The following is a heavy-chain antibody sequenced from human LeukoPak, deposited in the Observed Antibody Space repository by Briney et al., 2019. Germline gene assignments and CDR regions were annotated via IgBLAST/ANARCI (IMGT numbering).Heavy chain of an antibody. D-gene: IGHD5-24*01. Sequence: SETPSLTCTVSGGSISNYYWSWIRQPPGKGLEWIGYIYYSGSTNYNPSLKSRVTISIDTSKNQFSLKLSSVTAADTAVYYCARDRDGYNPFDYWGQGTLVTVSS. CDR2: IYYSGST. CDR3: ARDRDGYNPFDY. J-gene: IGHJ4*02. V-gene: IGHV4-59*01. CDR1: GGSISNYY.